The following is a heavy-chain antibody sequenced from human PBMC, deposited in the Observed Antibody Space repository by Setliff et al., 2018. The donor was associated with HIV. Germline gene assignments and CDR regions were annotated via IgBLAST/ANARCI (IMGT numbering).Heavy chain of an antibody. J-gene: IGHJ4*02. D-gene: IGHD2-21*02. CDR2: IYYSGST. Sequence: SSETLSLTCTVSGGSISTYYWSWIRQHPGKGLEWIGYIYYSGSTYYNPSLKSRVTISVDTSKNQFSLKLSSVTAADTAVYYCARGGAFCGRDSCYYLDYWGQGILVTVSS. CDR3: ARGGAFCGRDSCYYLDY. CDR1: GGSISTYY. V-gene: IGHV4-59*06.